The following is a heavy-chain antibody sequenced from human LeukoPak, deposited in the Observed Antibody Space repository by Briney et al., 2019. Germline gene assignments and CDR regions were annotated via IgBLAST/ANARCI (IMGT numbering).Heavy chain of an antibody. CDR3: AKEARDCVAFDI. V-gene: IGHV3-30*18. CDR1: GFTFTSYG. CDR2: ISYDGSNK. J-gene: IGHJ3*02. Sequence: GRSLRLSCAPSGFTFTSYGMHWVRHAPDKGLEWVGVISYDGSNKYYADSVEGRFTISRDNSKNTVYLQMNSLRAEATAVYYCAKEARDCVAFDIWGQGTMVTVSS. D-gene: IGHD2-21*02.